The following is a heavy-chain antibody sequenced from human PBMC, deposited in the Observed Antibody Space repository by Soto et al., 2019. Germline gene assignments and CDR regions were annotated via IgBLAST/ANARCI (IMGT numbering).Heavy chain of an antibody. V-gene: IGHV3-33*01. CDR2: IWYDGSNK. CDR3: ASSTEYSSSWYGIDYYYYGMDV. Sequence: GGSLRLSCAASGFTFSSYGMHWVRQAPGKGLEWVAVIWYDGSNKYYADSVKGRFTISRDNSKNTLYLQMNSLRAEDTAVYYCASSTEYSSSWYGIDYYYYGMDVWGQGTTVTVSS. CDR1: GFTFSSYG. D-gene: IGHD6-13*01. J-gene: IGHJ6*02.